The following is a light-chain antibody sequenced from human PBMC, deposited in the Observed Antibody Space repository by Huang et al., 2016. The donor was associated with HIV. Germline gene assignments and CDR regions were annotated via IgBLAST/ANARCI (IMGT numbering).Light chain of an antibody. J-gene: IGKJ2*01. CDR3: QQSHSIPHT. V-gene: IGKV1-39*01. CDR2: GAS. Sequence: DIQMTQYPSSLSASVGDRVTITCRTSDNLANSLNWYQQKSGAAPVLLIYGASNLQTGVSSRFSGGGSGTDFTLTITNLRPEDFATYYCQQSHSIPHTFGQGTRLE. CDR1: DNLANS.